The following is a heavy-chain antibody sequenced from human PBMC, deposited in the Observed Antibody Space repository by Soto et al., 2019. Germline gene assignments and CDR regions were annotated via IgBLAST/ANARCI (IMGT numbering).Heavy chain of an antibody. CDR1: GYSFNSYW. Sequence: PGESLKISCKGSGYSFNSYWIASVRQTPGKSLEWMGIIYPGDSDTRYSPSFQGPVTSSADKSISTAYLQWSSLKASDTAMYYCARLRMGYDSSGIPDSYYGMDVWGQGTTVTVSS. J-gene: IGHJ6*01. D-gene: IGHD3-22*01. CDR2: IYPGDSDT. CDR3: ARLRMGYDSSGIPDSYYGMDV. V-gene: IGHV5-51*01.